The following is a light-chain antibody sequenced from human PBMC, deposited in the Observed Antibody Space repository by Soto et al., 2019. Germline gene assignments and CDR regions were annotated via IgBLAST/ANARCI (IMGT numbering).Light chain of an antibody. Sequence: DIQMTQSPSPLSASVGDRVNITCRASRSISTWLAWYQQKPGKAPNLLIYDASSLESGVPSRFSGSGSGTGFTLTISSLQPDDFATYYCQQYNTYWTFGQGTKVDIK. V-gene: IGKV1-5*01. J-gene: IGKJ1*01. CDR1: RSISTW. CDR2: DAS. CDR3: QQYNTYWT.